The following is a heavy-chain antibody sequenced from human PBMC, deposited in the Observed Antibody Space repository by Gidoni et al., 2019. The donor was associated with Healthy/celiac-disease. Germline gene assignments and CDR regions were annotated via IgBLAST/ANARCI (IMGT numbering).Heavy chain of an antibody. D-gene: IGHD3-3*01. CDR3: AKDRAFGVVNPVDF. V-gene: IGHV3-23*01. CDR1: EFTFSGHA. Sequence: EVPLLESGDGLVQPGGSRRLSWSASEFTFSGHAMSWVRQPPGKGMEGVPFISGRVGSTYSADSVKGRFTISRDNSENTLYLQMNSLRAEDTAVYYCAKDRAFGVVNPVDFWGKGTLVTVSS. J-gene: IGHJ4*02. CDR2: ISGRVGST.